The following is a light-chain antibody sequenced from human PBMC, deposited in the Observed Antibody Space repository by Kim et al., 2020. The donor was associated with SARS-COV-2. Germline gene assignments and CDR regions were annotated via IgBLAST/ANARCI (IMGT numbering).Light chain of an antibody. V-gene: IGLV1-47*01. Sequence: GQRVSISCSGSSSNVGGNNVYWYQQVPGMAPRLVIHRTSQRPSGVPDRFSGSKAGTSGSLAISGLRPEDEADYYCAVWDDSLNTVLFGGGTQLTVL. CDR1: SSNVGGNN. CDR2: RTS. CDR3: AVWDDSLNTVL. J-gene: IGLJ3*02.